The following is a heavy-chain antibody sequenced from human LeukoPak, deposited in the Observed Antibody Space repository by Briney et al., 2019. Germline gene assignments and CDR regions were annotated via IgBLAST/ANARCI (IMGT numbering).Heavy chain of an antibody. CDR3: AREITNYYYYYMDV. CDR2: IYTSGST. Sequence: SETLSLTCTVSGGSISSYYWSWIRQPAGKGLEWIRRIYTSGSTNYNPSLKSRVTMSVDTSKNQFSLKLSSVTAADTAVYYCAREITNYYYYYMDVWGKGTTVTVSS. V-gene: IGHV4-4*07. J-gene: IGHJ6*03. CDR1: GGSISSYY.